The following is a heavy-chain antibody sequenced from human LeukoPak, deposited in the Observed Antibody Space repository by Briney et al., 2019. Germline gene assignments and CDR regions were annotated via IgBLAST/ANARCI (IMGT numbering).Heavy chain of an antibody. V-gene: IGHV1-3*03. D-gene: IGHD6-19*01. J-gene: IGHJ4*02. Sequence: ASVKVSCKASGYTFTNYAMHWVRQAPGQRLEWMGWINTGNGSTKYSQEFQGRVTITRDTSANTAYMELSSLRSEDMAVYYCARAVKYRSGPLTDLLPYYFDYWGQGTLVTVSS. CDR1: GYTFTNYA. CDR3: ARAVKYRSGPLTDLLPYYFDY. CDR2: INTGNGST.